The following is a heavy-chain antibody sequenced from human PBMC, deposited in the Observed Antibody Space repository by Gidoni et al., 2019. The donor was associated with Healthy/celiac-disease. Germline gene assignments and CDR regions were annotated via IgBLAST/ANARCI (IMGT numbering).Heavy chain of an antibody. D-gene: IGHD6-19*01. CDR3: ARDSGWYYFDY. Sequence: QVQLVESGGGVVQPGRSLRHSCAASGFTFSSYGMHWVRQAPGKGLEGVAVIWYDGSNKYYADSVKGRFTISRDNSKNTLYLQMNSLRAEDTAVYYCARDSGWYYFDYWGQGTLVTVSS. CDR2: IWYDGSNK. V-gene: IGHV3-33*01. J-gene: IGHJ4*02. CDR1: GFTFSSYG.